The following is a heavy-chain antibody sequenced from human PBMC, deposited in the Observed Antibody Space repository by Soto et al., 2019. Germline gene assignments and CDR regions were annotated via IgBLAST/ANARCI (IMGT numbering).Heavy chain of an antibody. J-gene: IGHJ4*02. CDR3: ARGGFIGTTPDF. D-gene: IGHD1-7*01. V-gene: IGHV5-51*01. CDR2: IYPGDSDT. Sequence: GESLKISCKASGFNFGGSWIGWVRQMPGKGLEWMGIIYPGDSDTRYSPSFQGQVTISADKSISTVYLQWRSLKPSDPAKYYCARGGFIGTTPDFWGQGTRVTVSS. CDR1: GFNFGGSW.